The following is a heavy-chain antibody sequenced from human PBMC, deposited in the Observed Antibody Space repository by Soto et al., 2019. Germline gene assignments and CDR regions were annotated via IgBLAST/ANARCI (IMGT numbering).Heavy chain of an antibody. CDR3: AGFGWMDV. D-gene: IGHD3-10*01. J-gene: IGHJ6*02. CDR1: GGSISSSNW. V-gene: IGHV4-4*02. CDR2: IDHSGST. Sequence: QVQLQESGPGLVKPSGTLSLTCAVSGGSISSSNWWSWVRQPPGKGLEWIGEIDHSGSTNYNPSLNSRVTISVDKSKNHFSLKLSSVTAADTPVYYCAGFGWMDVWGQGTTVTVSS.